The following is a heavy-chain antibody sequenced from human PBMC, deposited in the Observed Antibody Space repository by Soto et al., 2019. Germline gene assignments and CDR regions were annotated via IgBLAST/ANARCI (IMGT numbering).Heavy chain of an antibody. CDR2: INSDGSST. CDR1: GFIFISYW. Sequence: GGSLRLSCAASGFIFISYWMHWVRQAPGKGLVWVSRINSDGSSTSYADSVKGRFTISRDNAKNTLYLQMNSLRAEDTAVYYCAREGQQLVETGNYYYYYGMDVWGQGTTVTVSS. CDR3: AREGQQLVETGNYYYYYGMDV. V-gene: IGHV3-74*01. D-gene: IGHD6-13*01. J-gene: IGHJ6*01.